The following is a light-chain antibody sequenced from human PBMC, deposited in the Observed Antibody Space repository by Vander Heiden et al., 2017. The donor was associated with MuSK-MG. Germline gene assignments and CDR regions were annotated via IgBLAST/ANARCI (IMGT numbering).Light chain of an antibody. CDR2: GNS. CDR3: QSYDSSLSGYVV. CDR1: SSNIGAGCD. J-gene: IGLJ2*01. V-gene: IGLV1-40*01. Sequence: QSVLTQPPSVSGATGQRVTISCTGSSSNIGAGCDLHWYQQLPGTAPKLLIYGNSNRPSGVPDRLSGSKSGTSASLAITGLQAEDEADYYCQSYDSSLSGYVVFGGGTKLTVL.